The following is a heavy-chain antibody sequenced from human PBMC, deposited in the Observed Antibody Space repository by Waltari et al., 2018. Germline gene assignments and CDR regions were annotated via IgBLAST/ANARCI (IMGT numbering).Heavy chain of an antibody. Sequence: ESGPGLVKPSETLSLTCSVSGGPSIGCYWSWIRQPPGKGLEYLGCIFYTGNTNYNPSRKSGFIISVDTSRNQCSLKMRSLTAADTAVYYCARLGGDRFGSLRHCGPASCTTWIDPWGRGTLVTVSS. CDR3: ARLGGDRFGSLRHCGPASCTTWIDP. V-gene: IGHV4-59*01. D-gene: IGHD2-2*01. J-gene: IGHJ5*02. CDR1: GGPSIGCY. CDR2: IFYTGNT.